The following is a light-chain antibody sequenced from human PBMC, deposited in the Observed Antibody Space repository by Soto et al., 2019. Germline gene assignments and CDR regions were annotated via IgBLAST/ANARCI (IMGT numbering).Light chain of an antibody. CDR2: DNN. J-gene: IGLJ2*01. V-gene: IGLV1-51*01. CDR3: GTWDSSLSAL. Sequence: QSVLTQPPSVSAAPGQKDTISCSGSSSNIGNNYVSWYQQLPGTAPKLLIYDNNKRPSGIPDRFSGSKSGTSATLGITGLQTGDEADYYCGTWDSSLSALFGGGTKLTVL. CDR1: SSNIGNNY.